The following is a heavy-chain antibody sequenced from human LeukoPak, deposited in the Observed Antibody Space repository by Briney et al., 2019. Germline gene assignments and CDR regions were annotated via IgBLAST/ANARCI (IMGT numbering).Heavy chain of an antibody. CDR1: GFIFSTCA. V-gene: IGHV3-23*01. CDR3: AKDRSSSSWFDGYDF. D-gene: IGHD6-13*01. CDR2: ISGSGGAT. Sequence: GGSLRLSCTASGFIFSTCAMSWVRQAPGKGLEWVSAISGSGGATYYADSVKGRFTIFRDNSKNTLFLQMNSLRAEDTAVYYCAKDRSSSSWFDGYDFWGQGTMVTVSS. J-gene: IGHJ3*01.